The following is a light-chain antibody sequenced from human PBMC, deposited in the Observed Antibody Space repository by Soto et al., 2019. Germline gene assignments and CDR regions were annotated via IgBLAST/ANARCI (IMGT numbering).Light chain of an antibody. CDR1: SSDVGGYNY. CDR3: SSYAGSRSYV. V-gene: IGLV2-8*01. Sequence: QSALTQPPSASGSPVQSVTISCTGTSSDVGGYNYVSWYQQHPGKAPKLMIYEVSKRPSGVPDRFSGPKSGNTASLTVSGLQAEDEADYYCSSYAGSRSYVFGPGTKVTVL. CDR2: EVS. J-gene: IGLJ1*01.